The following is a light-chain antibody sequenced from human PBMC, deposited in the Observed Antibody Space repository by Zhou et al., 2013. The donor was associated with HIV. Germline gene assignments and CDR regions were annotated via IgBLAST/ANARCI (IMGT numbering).Light chain of an antibody. Sequence: DIQMTQSPSSLSASVGDRVTITCQASQDISNYLNWYQQKPGKAPKLLIYGASNLETGVPSRFSGSGSGTDFTFTISSLQPEDFATYYCQQSYSISYTFGQGTNLEIK. CDR3: QQSYSISYT. J-gene: IGKJ2*01. V-gene: IGKV1-33*01. CDR2: GAS. CDR1: QDISNY.